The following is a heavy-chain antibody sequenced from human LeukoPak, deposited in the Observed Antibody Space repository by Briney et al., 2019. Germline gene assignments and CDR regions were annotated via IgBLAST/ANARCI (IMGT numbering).Heavy chain of an antibody. CDR1: GFTFSSSE. J-gene: IGHJ6*03. Sequence: GSLRLSCGASGFTFSSSEMDWVRQAPGKGLEWIGEINHSGSTNYNPSLKSRVTISVDTSKNQFSLKLSSVTAADTAVYYCARNKRGINYDILTGSSFNYYYYYMDVWGKGTTVTVSS. CDR2: INHSGST. D-gene: IGHD3-9*01. V-gene: IGHV4-34*01. CDR3: ARNKRGINYDILTGSSFNYYYYYMDV.